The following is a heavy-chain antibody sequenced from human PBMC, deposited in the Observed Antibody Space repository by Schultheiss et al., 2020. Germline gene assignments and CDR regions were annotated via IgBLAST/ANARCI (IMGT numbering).Heavy chain of an antibody. CDR3: ARVRTSGWLIDY. CDR1: GGSISSYY. D-gene: IGHD6-19*01. CDR2: IYYSGST. J-gene: IGHJ4*02. V-gene: IGHV4-59*01. Sequence: SQTLSLTCTVSGGSISSYYWSWIRQPPGKGLEWIGYIYYSGSTNYNPSLKSRVTISVDTSKNQFSLKLSSVTAADTAVYYCARVRTSGWLIDYWGQGTLVTVSS.